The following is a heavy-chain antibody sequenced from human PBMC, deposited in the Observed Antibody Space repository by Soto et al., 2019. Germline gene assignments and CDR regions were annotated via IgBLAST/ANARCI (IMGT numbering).Heavy chain of an antibody. CDR2: ISYDGSNK. CDR3: AKDFVVVSLNLDY. Sequence: GGSLRLSCAASGFTFSSYGMHWVRQAPGKGLEWVAVISYDGSNKYYADSVKGRFTISRDNSKNTLYLQMNSLRAEDTAVYYCAKDFVVVSLNLDYWGQGTLVTVSS. CDR1: GFTFSSYG. V-gene: IGHV3-30*18. J-gene: IGHJ4*02. D-gene: IGHD3-3*01.